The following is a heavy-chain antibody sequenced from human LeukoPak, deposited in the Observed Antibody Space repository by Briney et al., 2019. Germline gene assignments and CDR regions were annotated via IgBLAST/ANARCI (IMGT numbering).Heavy chain of an antibody. D-gene: IGHD6-13*01. Sequence: PSETLSLTCTVSGGSISSSSYYWGWIRQPPGKGLEWIGNIYHSGITYYNHFNSSLKSRVTISIDTSKNQFSLRLTSVTAADTAVYYCARVGSSWYFSNFDYWGQGTLVTVSS. J-gene: IGHJ4*02. CDR3: ARVGSSWYFSNFDY. CDR1: GGSISSSSYY. V-gene: IGHV4-39*07. CDR2: IYHSGIT.